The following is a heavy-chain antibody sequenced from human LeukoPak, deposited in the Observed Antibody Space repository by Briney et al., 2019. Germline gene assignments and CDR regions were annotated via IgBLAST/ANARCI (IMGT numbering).Heavy chain of an antibody. V-gene: IGHV4-59*01. J-gene: IGHJ4*02. D-gene: IGHD5-24*01. CDR1: GGSISIYY. CDR2: IYNSGGT. CDR3: VRDRELTY. Sequence: SETLSLTCTVSGGSISIYYWSWIRQPPGKGLEWLGYIYNSGGTYYNPSLKSRVTISVDTSKNQFSLRLTSMTAADAAVYYCVRDRELTYWGQGTLVTVSS.